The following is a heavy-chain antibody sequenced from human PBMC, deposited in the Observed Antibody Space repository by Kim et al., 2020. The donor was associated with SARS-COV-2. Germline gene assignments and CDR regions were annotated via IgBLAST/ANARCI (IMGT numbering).Heavy chain of an antibody. V-gene: IGHV3-49*03. CDR2: IRSKAYGGTT. CDR3: TRDLLDSSSWYWFGKGYYYYYGMDV. Sequence: GGSLRLSCTASGFTFGDYAMSWFRQAPGKGLEWVGFIRSKAYGGTTEYAASVKGRFTISRDDSKSIAYLQMNSLKTEDTAVYYCTRDLLDSSSWYWFGKGYYYYYGMDVWGQGTTVTVSS. CDR1: GFTFGDYA. J-gene: IGHJ6*02. D-gene: IGHD6-13*01.